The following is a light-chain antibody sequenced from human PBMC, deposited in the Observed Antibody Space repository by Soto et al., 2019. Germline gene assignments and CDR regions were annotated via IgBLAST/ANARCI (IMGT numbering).Light chain of an antibody. CDR1: SSDVGGYKY. J-gene: IGLJ2*01. CDR3: CSNAGSYTLV. CDR2: DVS. Sequence: QSALTQPRSVSGSPGQSVTFSCTGTSSDVGGYKYVSWYQQHPGKAPKLMIYDVSNRPSGVPDRFSGSKSGNTASLTISGLQAEDEADYYCCSNAGSYTLVFGGGTKLTVL. V-gene: IGLV2-11*01.